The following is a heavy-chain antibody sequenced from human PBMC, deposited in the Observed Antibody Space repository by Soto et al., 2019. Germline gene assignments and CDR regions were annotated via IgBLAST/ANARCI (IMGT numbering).Heavy chain of an antibody. Sequence: GESLKISCKGSGYSFTSYWIGWVRQMPGKGLEWMGIIYPGDSDTRYSPSFQGQVTISADKSISTAYLQWSSLKASDTAMYYCARRGEKYSSSWYWFDPWGQGTLVTVSS. V-gene: IGHV5-51*01. CDR1: GYSFTSYW. D-gene: IGHD6-13*01. CDR2: IYPGDSDT. J-gene: IGHJ5*02. CDR3: ARRGEKYSSSWYWFDP.